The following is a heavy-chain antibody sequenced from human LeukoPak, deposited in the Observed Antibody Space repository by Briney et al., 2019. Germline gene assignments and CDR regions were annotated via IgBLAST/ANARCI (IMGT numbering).Heavy chain of an antibody. J-gene: IGHJ5*02. V-gene: IGHV1-46*01. D-gene: IGHD4-23*01. CDR2: INPSGGST. CDR1: GYTFTSYY. CDR3: ARDNSVEDTAWWFDP. Sequence: ASVKVSCKASGYTFTSYYMHWVRQAPGQGLEWMGIINPSGGSTGYAQKFQGRVTMTRDMSTSTDYMELSSLRSEDTAVYYCARDNSVEDTAWWFDPWGQGTLVTASS.